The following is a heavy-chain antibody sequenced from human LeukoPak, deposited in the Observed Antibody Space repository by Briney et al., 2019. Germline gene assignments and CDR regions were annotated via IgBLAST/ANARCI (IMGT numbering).Heavy chain of an antibody. CDR2: ISAYNGNT. CDR3: ASWEDYYGSGSPFSIDY. D-gene: IGHD3-10*01. CDR1: GYTFTSYG. J-gene: IGHJ4*02. V-gene: IGHV1-18*01. Sequence: GASVKVSCKASGYTFTSYGISWVRQAPGQGLEWMGWISAYNGNTNYAQKLQGRVTMTTDTSTSTAYTELSSLRSEDTAVYYCASWEDYYGSGSPFSIDYWGQGTLVTVSS.